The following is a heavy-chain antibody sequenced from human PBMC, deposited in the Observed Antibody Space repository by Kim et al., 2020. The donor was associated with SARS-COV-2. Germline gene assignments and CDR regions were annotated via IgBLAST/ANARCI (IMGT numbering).Heavy chain of an antibody. Sequence: AQKVKGRVTMTRDTSLSTAYMELSRLRSDDTAVYYCASTLAAAGYNWFDPWGQGTLVTVSS. CDR3: ASTLAAAGYNWFDP. V-gene: IGHV1-2*02. D-gene: IGHD6-13*01. J-gene: IGHJ5*02.